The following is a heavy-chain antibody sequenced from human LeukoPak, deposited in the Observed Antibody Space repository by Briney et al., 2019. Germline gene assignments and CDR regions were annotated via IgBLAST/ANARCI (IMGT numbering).Heavy chain of an antibody. D-gene: IGHD2-8*01. CDR2: ISYDGSNK. CDR1: GFTFSSYA. Sequence: GRSLRFSCAASGFTFSSYAMHWVRQAPGKGLEWVAVISYDGSNKYYADSVKGRFTISRDNSKNTLYLQMNSLRAEDTAVYYCARARCTNGVCYFPYFDYWGQGTLVTVSS. V-gene: IGHV3-30-3*01. CDR3: ARARCTNGVCYFPYFDY. J-gene: IGHJ4*02.